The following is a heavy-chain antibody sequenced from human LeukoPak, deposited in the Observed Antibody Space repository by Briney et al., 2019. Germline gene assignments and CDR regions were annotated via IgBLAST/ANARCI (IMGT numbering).Heavy chain of an antibody. CDR2: INHSGST. J-gene: IGHJ4*02. CDR1: GGSFSGYY. CDR3: ARGLRRRSFGDY. D-gene: IGHD3-16*01. V-gene: IGHV4-34*01. Sequence: SETLSLTCAVYGGSFSGYYWSWIRQPPVKGLEWIGEINHSGSTNYNPSLKSRVTISVDTSKNQFSLKLSSVTAADTAVYYCARGLRRRSFGDYWGQGTLVTVSS.